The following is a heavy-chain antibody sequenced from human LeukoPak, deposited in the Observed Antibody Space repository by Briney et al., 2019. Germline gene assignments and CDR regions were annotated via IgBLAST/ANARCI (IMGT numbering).Heavy chain of an antibody. CDR1: GGSVSSYY. CDR2: VYYTGST. V-gene: IGHV4-59*08. J-gene: IGHJ4*02. D-gene: IGHD6-6*01. Sequence: SESRSLTWSVSGGSVSSYYWSWVRQPPGKGLDWIGYVYYTGSTNYNPSLKSRVTMFTDKSKNQFSLRLYSVTVADTAVYYCARHFAYSSSSYFDYWGQGSLVTASS. CDR3: ARHFAYSSSSYFDY.